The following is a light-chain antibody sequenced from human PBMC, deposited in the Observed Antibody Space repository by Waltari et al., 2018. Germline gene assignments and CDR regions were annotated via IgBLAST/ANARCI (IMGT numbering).Light chain of an antibody. Sequence: QSALTQPASVSGSPGQSITISCTGTSGDFGRYHYVPWYQQRPGNAPKLLIYEVNKRPSGASNRFSGSKSGNTASLTISGLQAEDEADYHCCSYAGSSTFVVFGGGTKVTVL. CDR3: CSYAGSSTFVV. CDR1: SGDFGRYHY. J-gene: IGLJ3*02. V-gene: IGLV2-23*02. CDR2: EVN.